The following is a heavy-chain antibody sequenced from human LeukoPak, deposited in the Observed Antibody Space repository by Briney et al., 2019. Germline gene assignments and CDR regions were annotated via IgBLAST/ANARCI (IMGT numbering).Heavy chain of an antibody. CDR1: GYTFTGYY. V-gene: IGHV1-2*06. Sequence: ASVKVSCKASGYTFTGYYMHWVRQAPGQGLEGMGRINPNSGGTNYAQKFQGRVTMTRDTSISTAYMELSRLRSDDTAVYYCARVYYYDISGYYYRWFDPGGQGTLVTVSS. D-gene: IGHD3-22*01. J-gene: IGHJ5*02. CDR3: ARVYYYDISGYYYRWFDP. CDR2: INPNSGGT.